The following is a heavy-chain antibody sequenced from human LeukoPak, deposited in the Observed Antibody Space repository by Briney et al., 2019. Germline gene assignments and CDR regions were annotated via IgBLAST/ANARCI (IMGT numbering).Heavy chain of an antibody. CDR3: ARHYNSPVITWLDP. Sequence: ASVKVSCKASGFIFTTYGISWVRQAPGQGLEWMGWISPDNGNAHSAPKFQGRVTLTTNTSTTTAYVELSSLRSDDTAVYYCARHYNSPVITWLDPWGQGTLVTVAS. CDR1: GFIFTTYG. V-gene: IGHV1-18*01. D-gene: IGHD3-22*01. CDR2: ISPDNGNA. J-gene: IGHJ5*02.